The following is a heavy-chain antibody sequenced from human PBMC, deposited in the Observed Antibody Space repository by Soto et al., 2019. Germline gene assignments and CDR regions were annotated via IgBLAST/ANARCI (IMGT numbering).Heavy chain of an antibody. J-gene: IGHJ6*02. D-gene: IGHD6-13*01. V-gene: IGHV6-1*01. CDR3: AREGAAAGLYYYYYGMDV. CDR2: TYYRSKWYN. Sequence: SRTLSLACAISGDSVSSNSAAWNWIRQSPSRGLEWLGRTYYRSKWYNDYAVSVKSRITISPDTSTNQFSLQLNSVTPEDTAVYYCAREGAAAGLYYYYYGMDVWGQGTTVTVSS. CDR1: GDSVSSNSAA.